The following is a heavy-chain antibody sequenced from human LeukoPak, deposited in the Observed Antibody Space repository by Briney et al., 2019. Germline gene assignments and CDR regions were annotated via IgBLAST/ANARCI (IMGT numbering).Heavy chain of an antibody. CDR2: ISSSSSYI. V-gene: IGHV3-21*01. D-gene: IGHD2-2*01. CDR3: ARDGIVVVPAAHNWFDP. Sequence: GGSLRLSCAASGFTFSSYAMHWVRQAPGKGLEWVSSISSSSSYIYYADSVKGRFTISRDNAKNSLYLQMNSLRAEDTAVYYCARDGIVVVPAAHNWFDPWGQGTLVTVSS. J-gene: IGHJ5*02. CDR1: GFTFSSYA.